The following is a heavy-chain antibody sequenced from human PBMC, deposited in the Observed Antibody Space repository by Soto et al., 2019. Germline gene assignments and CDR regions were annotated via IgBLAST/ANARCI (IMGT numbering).Heavy chain of an antibody. CDR3: ARHSKLGSGWFDAFDV. D-gene: IGHD6-19*01. J-gene: IGHJ3*01. Sequence: VQLVESGGGAVKPGGSLRLSCVASGFNFTDSYMSWVRQAPGKGLEWVSYISTLSTYTNYADSVRGRFTVSRDNAQNSLLLQMNSLRVEDTAVYFCARHSKLGSGWFDAFDVWGQGTMATVSS. CDR1: GFNFTDSY. V-gene: IGHV3-11*06. CDR2: ISTLSTYT.